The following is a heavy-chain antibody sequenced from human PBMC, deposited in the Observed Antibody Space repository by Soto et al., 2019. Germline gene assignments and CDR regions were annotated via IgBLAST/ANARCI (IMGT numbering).Heavy chain of an antibody. D-gene: IGHD3-22*01. Sequence: SVKVSCKASGCTFSSYAISWVRQAPGQGLEWMGGIIPIFGTANYAQKFQGRVTITADKSTSTAYMELSSLRSEDTAVYYCATSPRLSIVVVKDYFEYWGQRTLVIVSS. CDR3: ATSPRLSIVVVKDYFEY. J-gene: IGHJ4*02. CDR1: GCTFSSYA. CDR2: IIPIFGTA. V-gene: IGHV1-69*06.